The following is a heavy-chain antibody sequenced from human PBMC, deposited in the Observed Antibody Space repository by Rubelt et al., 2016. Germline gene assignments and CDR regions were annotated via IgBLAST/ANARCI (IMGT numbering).Heavy chain of an antibody. Sequence: QLVESGGGLVQPGGSLRLSCAASGFTFSSYAMHWVRQAPGKGLEWVAVISYDGSKYYADSVKGRFTISRDNSKNTLYQQMNSLRAEDTAVYYCAMEGDAFDIWGQGTMVTVSS. CDR1: GFTFSSYA. D-gene: IGHD3-3*01. CDR3: AMEGDAFDI. J-gene: IGHJ3*02. V-gene: IGHV3-30*04. CDR2: ISYDGSK.